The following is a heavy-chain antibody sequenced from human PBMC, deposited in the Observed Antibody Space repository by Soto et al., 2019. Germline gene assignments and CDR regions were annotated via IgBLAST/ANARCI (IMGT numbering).Heavy chain of an antibody. J-gene: IGHJ4*02. CDR2: FDPGDGET. V-gene: IGHV1-24*01. CDR3: ARSSSWSNGIDY. CDR1: GYTLTELS. Sequence: ASVKVSWKVSGYTLTELSTHWVRQAPGKGLEWMGGFDPGDGETIYAQKFQGRVTMTEDTSTDTAYMELSSLRSEDTAVYYCARSSSWSNGIDYWGQGTLVTVSS. D-gene: IGHD6-13*01.